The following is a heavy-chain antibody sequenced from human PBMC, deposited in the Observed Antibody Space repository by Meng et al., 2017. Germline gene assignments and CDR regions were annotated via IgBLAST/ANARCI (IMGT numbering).Heavy chain of an antibody. V-gene: IGHV3-23*04. CDR3: AKLGSDY. Sequence: VQLVESGGGLVKPGGSLRLSCAASGFTFSISAMSWVRQAPGKGLEWVSGISGNGGSTFYADSVKGRFTISRDNSKNTLYLQMNSLRVEDTALYYCAKLGSDYWGQGTLVTVSS. J-gene: IGHJ4*02. CDR2: ISGNGGST. CDR1: GFTFSISA. D-gene: IGHD7-27*01.